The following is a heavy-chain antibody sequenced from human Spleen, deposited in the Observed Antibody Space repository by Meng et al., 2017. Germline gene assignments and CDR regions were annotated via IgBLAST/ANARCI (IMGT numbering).Heavy chain of an antibody. CDR2: INPNSGGT. Sequence: QGPLVQSGAEVKEPGASVKVSCKASGYTFTSYAMHWVRQAPGQGLEWMGWINPNSGGTNYAQKFQGRVTMTRDTSISTAYMELSRLRSDDTAVYYCARELLRYFDWFWDYWGQGTLVTVSS. CDR3: ARELLRYFDWFWDY. D-gene: IGHD3-9*01. V-gene: IGHV1-2*02. J-gene: IGHJ4*02. CDR1: GYTFTSYA.